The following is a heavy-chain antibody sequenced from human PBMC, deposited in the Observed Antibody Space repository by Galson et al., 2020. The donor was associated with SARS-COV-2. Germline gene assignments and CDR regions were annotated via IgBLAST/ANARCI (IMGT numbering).Heavy chain of an antibody. V-gene: IGHV1-69*13. D-gene: IGHD3-16*02. CDR2: IIPIFGTA. CDR1: GGTFSSYA. J-gene: IGHJ6*04. CDR3: SRGIGRLRLGELSLYGMDV. Sequence: SVKVSCKASGGTFSSYAISWVRQAPGQGLEWMGGIIPIFGTANYAQKFQGRVTITADESTSTAYMELSSLRSEDTAVYYCSRGIGRLRLGELSLYGMDVWGKGTTVTVSS.